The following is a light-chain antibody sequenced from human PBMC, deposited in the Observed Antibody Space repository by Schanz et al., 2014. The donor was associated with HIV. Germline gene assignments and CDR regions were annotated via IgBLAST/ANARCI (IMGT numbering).Light chain of an antibody. Sequence: QSVLTQPPSVSGTPGQRVTISCSGSTSNIGRYTVNWYQHLPGTAPKFLIYSNSQRPSGVPDRFSGSESGTSASLAISGLQSEDEADYYCQSYDSGLSGWVFGGGTKLTVL. CDR2: SNS. J-gene: IGLJ3*02. V-gene: IGLV1-44*01. CDR3: QSYDSGLSGWV. CDR1: TSNIGRYT.